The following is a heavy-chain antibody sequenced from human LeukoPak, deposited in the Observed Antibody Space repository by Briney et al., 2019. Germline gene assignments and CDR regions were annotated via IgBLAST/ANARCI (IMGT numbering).Heavy chain of an antibody. D-gene: IGHD2-15*01. V-gene: IGHV3-23*01. CDR3: ARAPVVSCRGAFCYPLDY. Sequence: GGSMKLSCVASGFSLSTSAMSWVRQSPEKGLEWVSAIVASDGYTYHADSVKGRFTMSRDISRNTVYLQMNSLRVDDTAVYFSARAPVVSCRGAFCYPLDYWGHGILITVSS. J-gene: IGHJ4*01. CDR1: GFSLSTSA. CDR2: IVASDGYT.